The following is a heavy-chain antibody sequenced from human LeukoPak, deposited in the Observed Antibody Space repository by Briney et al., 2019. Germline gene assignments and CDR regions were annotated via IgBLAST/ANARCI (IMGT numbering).Heavy chain of an antibody. D-gene: IGHD3-3*01. Sequence: PGGSLRLSCAVSGFTFDDYAMHWVRQAPGKGLEWVASIKHDGSEKYYVDSVRGRFTISRDNTMNSLYLQMSSLRAEDTAVYYCATDRGWRTSGYYLYYFEYWGQGTLVTFSS. CDR1: GFTFDDYA. J-gene: IGHJ4*02. CDR3: ATDRGWRTSGYYLYYFEY. CDR2: IKHDGSEK. V-gene: IGHV3-7*01.